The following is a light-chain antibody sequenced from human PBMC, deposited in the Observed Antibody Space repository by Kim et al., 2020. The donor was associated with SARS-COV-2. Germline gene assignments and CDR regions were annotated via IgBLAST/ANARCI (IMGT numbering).Light chain of an antibody. Sequence: QPVLTQSPSASASLGASVRLTCTLTSGHSTYAIAWHQQQPQKGPRYLMKVNSDGSHNKGDGIPDRFSGSSSGTVRYLTISSLQSEDEADYYCQTWDSGIGVFAGGTQLTVL. J-gene: IGLJ2*01. CDR1: SGHSTYA. CDR3: QTWDSGIGV. V-gene: IGLV4-69*01. CDR2: VNSDGSH.